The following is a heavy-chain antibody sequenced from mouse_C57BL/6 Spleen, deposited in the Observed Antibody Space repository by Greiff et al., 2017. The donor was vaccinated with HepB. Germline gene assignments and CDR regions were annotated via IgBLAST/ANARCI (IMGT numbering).Heavy chain of an antibody. CDR2: IRNKANGYTT. J-gene: IGHJ2*01. CDR1: GFTFTDYC. CDR3: ARSFDY. V-gene: IGHV7-3*01. Sequence: DVMLVESGGGLVQPGGSLSLSCAASGFTFTDYCMSWVRQPPGKALEWLGFIRNKANGYTTEYSASVKGRITISRDNSQNILYLQMNALGAEDSATYYCARSFDYWGQGTTLTVSS.